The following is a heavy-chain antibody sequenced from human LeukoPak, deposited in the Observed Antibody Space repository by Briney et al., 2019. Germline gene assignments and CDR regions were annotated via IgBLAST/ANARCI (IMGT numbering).Heavy chain of an antibody. CDR2: INHSGST. V-gene: IGHV4-34*01. CDR1: GGSFSGYN. Sequence: PSETLSLTCAVYGGSFSGYNWSWIRQPPGKGLEWIGEINHSGSTNYNPSLKSRVAISVDTSKNQFSLKLSSVTAADTAVYYCARRDGGYWGQGTLVTVSS. D-gene: IGHD3-16*01. J-gene: IGHJ4*02. CDR3: ARRDGGY.